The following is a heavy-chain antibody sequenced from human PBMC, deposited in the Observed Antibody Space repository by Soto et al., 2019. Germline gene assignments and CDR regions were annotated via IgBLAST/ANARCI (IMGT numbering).Heavy chain of an antibody. CDR1: GFTFSSYG. CDR2: ISYDGSNK. CDR3: AKVRVRAYYYYGMDV. Sequence: GGSLRLSCAASGFTFSSYGMHWVRQAPGKGLEWVAVISYDGSNKYYADSVKGRFTISRDNSKNTLYLQMNSLRAEDTAVYYCAKVRVRAYYYYGMDVWGQGTTVTVSS. J-gene: IGHJ6*02. D-gene: IGHD3-10*01. V-gene: IGHV3-30*18.